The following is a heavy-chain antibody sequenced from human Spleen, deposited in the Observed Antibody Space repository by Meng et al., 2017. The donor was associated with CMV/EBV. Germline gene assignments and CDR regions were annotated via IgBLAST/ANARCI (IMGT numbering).Heavy chain of an antibody. D-gene: IGHD3/OR15-3a*01. J-gene: IGHJ4*02. CDR2: ISGSGGST. CDR3: ARDCFGREDY. CDR1: GFTFSSYA. Sequence: LSCAASGFTFSSYAMSWVRQAPGKGLEWVSAISGSGGSTYYADSVKGRFTISRDNAKNTVYLQMNSLRVEDTAVYYCARDCFGREDYWGQGTLVTVSS. V-gene: IGHV3-23*01.